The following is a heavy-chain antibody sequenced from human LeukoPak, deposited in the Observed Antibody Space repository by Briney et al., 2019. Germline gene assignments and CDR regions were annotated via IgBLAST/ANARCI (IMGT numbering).Heavy chain of an antibody. Sequence: SGTLSLTCAVDGGSFSGYYWSWVRQPPGKGLEWVGEINHSGSTNQNPSLKSRVTISVDTSKNQFSLKLSSVTAADTAVYYCARGPRSGGSGSYYYYWGQGTLVTVSS. CDR2: INHSGST. CDR1: GGSFSGYY. V-gene: IGHV4-34*01. CDR3: ARGPRSGGSGSYYYY. J-gene: IGHJ4*02. D-gene: IGHD3-10*01.